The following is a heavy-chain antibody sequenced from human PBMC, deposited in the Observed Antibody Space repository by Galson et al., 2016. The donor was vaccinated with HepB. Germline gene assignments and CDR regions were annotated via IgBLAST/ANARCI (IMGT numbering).Heavy chain of an antibody. D-gene: IGHD4-17*01. CDR1: GFTFSSFV. V-gene: IGHV3-30*01. Sequence: SLRLSCAVSGFTFSSFVMHWVRQAPGKGLEWVATISYDGSNKYYADSVKGRFTISRDNYKNTLYLHMNSLRPEDTAMYYCARDSGEYTWGPLDYWGQGTLVTGSS. CDR3: ARDSGEYTWGPLDY. J-gene: IGHJ4*02. CDR2: ISYDGSNK.